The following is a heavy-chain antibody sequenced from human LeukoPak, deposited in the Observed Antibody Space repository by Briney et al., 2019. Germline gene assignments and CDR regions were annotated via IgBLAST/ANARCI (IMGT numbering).Heavy chain of an antibody. CDR2: IIPIFGST. Sequence: SVKVSCKVSGGTFSSFTISWVRQAPGQGLEWMGGIIPIFGSTNYAQKLQDRVTNTADDSTSTAYMELSSLTSDDTAVYYCARGYDVGDYVPYTYWGQGTLVTVSS. J-gene: IGHJ4*02. V-gene: IGHV1-69*13. CDR3: ARGYDVGDYVPYTY. D-gene: IGHD4-17*01. CDR1: GGTFSSFT.